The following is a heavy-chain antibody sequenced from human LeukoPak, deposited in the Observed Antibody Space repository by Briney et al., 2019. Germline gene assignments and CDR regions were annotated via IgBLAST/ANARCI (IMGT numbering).Heavy chain of an antibody. D-gene: IGHD6-13*01. Sequence: GGSLRLSCAASEFTFSSYAMTWVRQAPGKGLEWVSGISGSGDNAYYADSVKGRFTISRDNSKNTLFLHMSSLRADDTAIYYCAKDLAAAGTEVEENFDYWGQGTLVTASS. CDR2: ISGSGDNA. V-gene: IGHV3-23*01. CDR1: EFTFSSYA. CDR3: AKDLAAAGTEVEENFDY. J-gene: IGHJ4*02.